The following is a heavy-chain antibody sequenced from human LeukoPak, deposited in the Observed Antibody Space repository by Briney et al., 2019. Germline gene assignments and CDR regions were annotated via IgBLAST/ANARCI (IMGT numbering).Heavy chain of an antibody. Sequence: SETLSLTCTVSGGSISSYYWSWIRRPPGKGLEWIGYIYYSGSTNYNPSLKSRVTISVDTSKNQFSLKLSSVTAADTAVYYCARVGDYYRAFDIWGQGTMVTVSS. CDR3: ARVGDYYRAFDI. CDR1: GGSISSYY. J-gene: IGHJ3*02. CDR2: IYYSGST. V-gene: IGHV4-59*08. D-gene: IGHD2-21*02.